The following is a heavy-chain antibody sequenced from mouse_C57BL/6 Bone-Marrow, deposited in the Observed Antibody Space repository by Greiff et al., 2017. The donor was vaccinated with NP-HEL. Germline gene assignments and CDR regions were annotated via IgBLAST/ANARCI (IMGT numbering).Heavy chain of an antibody. CDR1: GFTFSDYG. Sequence: EVKLVESGGGLVQPGGSLKLSCAASGFTFSDYGMAWVRQAPRKGPEWVAFISNLAYSIYYADTVTGRFTISRENAKNTLYLEMSSLRSEDTAMYYCARHLGRAYWYFDVWGTGTTVTVSS. CDR3: ARHLGRAYWYFDV. V-gene: IGHV5-15*04. CDR2: ISNLAYSI. J-gene: IGHJ1*03. D-gene: IGHD4-1*01.